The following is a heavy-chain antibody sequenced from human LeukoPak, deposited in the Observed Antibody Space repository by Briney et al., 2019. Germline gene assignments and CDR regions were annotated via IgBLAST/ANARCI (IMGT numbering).Heavy chain of an antibody. CDR2: ISYSGST. CDR3: AREHPGAFDI. V-gene: IGHV4-59*01. D-gene: IGHD7-27*01. J-gene: IGHJ3*02. CDR1: GGSLTGYF. Sequence: PSETLSLTCTVSGGSLTGYFWSWIRQPPGKGLEWIGYISYSGSTNYNPSLKSRVTISVDTKQFSLKLSSVTAADSAVYYCAREHPGAFDIWGQGTMVTVSS.